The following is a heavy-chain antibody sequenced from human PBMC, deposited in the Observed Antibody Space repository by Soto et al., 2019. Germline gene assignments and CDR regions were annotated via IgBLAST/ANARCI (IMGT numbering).Heavy chain of an antibody. CDR2: ISAYNGNT. Sequence: GXSVKVSCKASGYTFTSYGISWVRQAPGQGLEWMGWISAYNGNTNYAQKLQGRVTMTTDTSTSTAYMELRSLRSDDTAVYYCAREWGKIAVAVGWFDPWGQGTLVTVSS. D-gene: IGHD6-19*01. J-gene: IGHJ5*02. V-gene: IGHV1-18*04. CDR1: GYTFTSYG. CDR3: AREWGKIAVAVGWFDP.